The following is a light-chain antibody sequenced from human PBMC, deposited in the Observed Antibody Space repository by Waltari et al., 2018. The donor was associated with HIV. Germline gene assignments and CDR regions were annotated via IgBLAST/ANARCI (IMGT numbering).Light chain of an antibody. CDR3: KQSAILWT. CDR2: EAS. J-gene: IGKJ1*01. CDR1: QDIDKH. Sequence: IQLTQSPSFLSSYVGCTFTMTCQASQDIDKHLNWYQQKPGKALKVLISEASTLETGVPWRLSGAGSGRDFSLTVNGLQPEDVGTYYCKQSAILWTFGQGTTVELK. V-gene: IGKV1-33*01.